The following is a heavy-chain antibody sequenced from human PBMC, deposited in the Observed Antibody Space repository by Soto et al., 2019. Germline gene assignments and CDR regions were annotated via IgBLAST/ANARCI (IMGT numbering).Heavy chain of an antibody. D-gene: IGHD3-3*01. CDR2: MNPNSGNT. V-gene: IGHV1-8*01. CDR1: GYTFTSYD. Sequence: QVQLVQSGAEVKKPGASVKVSCKASGYTFTSYDINWVRQATGQGLEWMGWMNPNSGNTGYAQKFQGRVTMTRNTSISTGYRELSSRRSEDTAVYYCARGDYDFWSGYSRPYYYYGMDVWGQGTTVTVSS. CDR3: ARGDYDFWSGYSRPYYYYGMDV. J-gene: IGHJ6*02.